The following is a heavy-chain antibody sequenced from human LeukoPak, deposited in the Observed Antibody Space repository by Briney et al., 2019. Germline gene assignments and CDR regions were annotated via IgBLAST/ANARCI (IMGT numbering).Heavy chain of an antibody. CDR2: ISGSSSYI. CDR3: ARDFWLELRGLRDGWFDP. Sequence: GGSLRLSCAASGFTFSSYSMNWVRQAPGKGLEWVSSISGSSSYIYYADSVKGRFTISRDNAKNSLNLQMNSLRAEDTAVYYCARDFWLELRGLRDGWFDPWGQGTLVTVSS. D-gene: IGHD1-7*01. J-gene: IGHJ5*02. CDR1: GFTFSSYS. V-gene: IGHV3-21*01.